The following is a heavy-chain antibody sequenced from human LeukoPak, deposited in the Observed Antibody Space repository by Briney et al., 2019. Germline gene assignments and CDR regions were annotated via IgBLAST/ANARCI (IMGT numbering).Heavy chain of an antibody. J-gene: IGHJ4*02. CDR2: IYYSGST. D-gene: IGHD1-26*01. CDR1: GGSISSYY. CDR3: ARTLSRWDPFDY. V-gene: IGHV4-59*01. Sequence: SETLSLTCTVSGGSISSYYWSWIRQPPGKGLEWIGYIYYSGSTNYNPSLESRVTISVDTSKNQFSLKLSSVTAADTAVYYCARTLSRWDPFDYWGQGTLVTVSS.